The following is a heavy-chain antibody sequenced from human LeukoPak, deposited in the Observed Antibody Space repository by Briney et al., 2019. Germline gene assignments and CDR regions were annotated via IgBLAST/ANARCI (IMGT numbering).Heavy chain of an antibody. J-gene: IGHJ4*02. Sequence: SETLSLTCTVSGGSISNSYWSWIRQPPGKGLEWIGYISYTGRTNYNPSLKSRVTISVDTSKNQFSLKLSSVTAADTAVYYCARAPRYNSGWYEDYWGQGTLVTVSS. CDR1: GGSISNSY. D-gene: IGHD6-19*01. CDR3: ARAPRYNSGWYEDY. CDR2: ISYTGRT. V-gene: IGHV4-59*01.